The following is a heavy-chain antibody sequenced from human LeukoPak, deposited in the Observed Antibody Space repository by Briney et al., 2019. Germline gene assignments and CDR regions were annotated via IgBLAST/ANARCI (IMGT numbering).Heavy chain of an antibody. CDR2: IYTSGST. J-gene: IGHJ4*02. D-gene: IGHD3-3*01. CDR3: ARNDYDFLDYFDY. V-gene: IGHV4-61*02. Sequence: KSSQTLSLTCTVSGGSISSGSYYWSWIRQPAGKGLEWIGRIYTSGSTNYNPSLKSRVTISVDTSKNQFSLKLSSVTAADTAVYYCARNDYDFLDYFDYWGQGTLVTVSS. CDR1: GGSISSGSYY.